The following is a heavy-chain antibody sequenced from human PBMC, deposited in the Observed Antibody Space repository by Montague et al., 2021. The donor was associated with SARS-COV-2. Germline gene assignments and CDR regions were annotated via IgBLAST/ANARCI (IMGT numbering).Heavy chain of an antibody. CDR3: ARQHRVGTGMLRTCAWFDA. V-gene: IGHV4-39*01. CDR1: GGSFSSDNYF. CDR2: IYYSGGT. J-gene: IGHJ5*02. Sequence: SETLSLTCTVSGGSFSSDNYFWGWIRQPPGKGLEWIGSIYYSGGTFYNPSLKSRVTISVDTPRNQFSLQLNSMAATDTAVYYCARQHRVGTGMLRTCAWFDAWGQGALVTVSS. D-gene: IGHD5-18*01.